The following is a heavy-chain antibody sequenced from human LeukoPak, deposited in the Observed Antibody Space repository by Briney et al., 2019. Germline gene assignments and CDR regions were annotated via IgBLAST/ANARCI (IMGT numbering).Heavy chain of an antibody. CDR1: GFTFSSYG. Sequence: GGSLRLSCAASGFTFSSYGMPWVRQAPDKGLEWVTIISYDGSNKYYAESVKGRFTISRDNSKNTLYLQMNSLRAEDTAVYYCARDESDSSGYYGYFDYWGQGTLVTVSS. D-gene: IGHD3-22*01. J-gene: IGHJ4*02. CDR3: ARDESDSSGYYGYFDY. CDR2: ISYDGSNK. V-gene: IGHV3-30-3*01.